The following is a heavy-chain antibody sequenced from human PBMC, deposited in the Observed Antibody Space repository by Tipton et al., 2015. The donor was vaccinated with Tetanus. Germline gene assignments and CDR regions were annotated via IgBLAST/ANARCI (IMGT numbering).Heavy chain of an antibody. V-gene: IGHV4-31*03. CDR3: ARDQARGARGWNYFDY. CDR1: GASISSGGYY. D-gene: IGHD1-26*01. CDR2: IYSFGST. J-gene: IGHJ4*02. Sequence: TLSLTCTVSGASISSGGYYWTWIRQRPGKGLEWIGDIYSFGSTYYSPSLKSRVPISIDTSKNQYSLQLNSVTAADTAVYYCARDQARGARGWNYFDYWGQGALVTVSS.